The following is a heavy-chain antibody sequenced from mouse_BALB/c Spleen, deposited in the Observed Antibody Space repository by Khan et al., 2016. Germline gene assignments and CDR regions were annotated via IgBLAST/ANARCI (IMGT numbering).Heavy chain of an antibody. CDR1: GYSITSDYA. CDR2: ISYSGST. CDR3: ARSYGYRGFVY. V-gene: IGHV3-2*02. J-gene: IGHJ3*01. D-gene: IGHD2-2*01. Sequence: HLQESGPGLVKPSQSLSLTCTVTGYSITSDYAWNWIRQFPGNKLEWMGYISYSGSTSYNPSLKSRISITRDTSKNQFFLQLNSVTTEDTATYYCARSYGYRGFVYWGQGTLVTVSA.